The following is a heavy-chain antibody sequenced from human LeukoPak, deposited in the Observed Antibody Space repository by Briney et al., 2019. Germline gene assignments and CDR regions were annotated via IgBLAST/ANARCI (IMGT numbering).Heavy chain of an antibody. D-gene: IGHD3-10*01. CDR2: ISYDGSNK. Sequence: GGSLRLSCAASGFSFSSYAMHWVRQAPGKGLEWVAVISYDGSNKYYADSVKGRFTISRDNSKNTLYLQMNSLRAEDTAVYYCARDYYYGSGSPLNYWGQGTLVTVSS. CDR3: ARDYYYGSGSPLNY. CDR1: GFSFSSYA. J-gene: IGHJ4*02. V-gene: IGHV3-30-3*01.